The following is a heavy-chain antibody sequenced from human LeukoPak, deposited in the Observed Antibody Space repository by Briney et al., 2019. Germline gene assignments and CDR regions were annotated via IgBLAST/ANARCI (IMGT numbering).Heavy chain of an antibody. V-gene: IGHV4-59*01. D-gene: IGHD6-19*01. Sequence: SETLSLTCTVSGGSLSSYYWSWLRQPPRKGLEWIGYIYYSGSTNYNPSLKSRVTISVDTSKNQFSLKLSSVTAADTAVYYCARVVAVAGTFDYWGQGTLVTVSS. J-gene: IGHJ4*02. CDR3: ARVVAVAGTFDY. CDR1: GGSLSSYY. CDR2: IYYSGST.